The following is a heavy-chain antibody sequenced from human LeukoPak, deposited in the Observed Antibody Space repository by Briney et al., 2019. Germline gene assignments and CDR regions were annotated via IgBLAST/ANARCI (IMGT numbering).Heavy chain of an antibody. Sequence: PGRSLRLSCAASGFTFDGFALFWVRQAPGKGLEYVSGINWNSGSIDYADSVKGRFTTSRDNAKSSLYLQMNSLRVGDTAVYYCAKGTGGYYGPFDSWGQGTLDTVSS. CDR3: AKGTGGYYGPFDS. D-gene: IGHD3-22*01. CDR2: INWNSGSI. V-gene: IGHV3-9*01. J-gene: IGHJ4*02. CDR1: GFTFDGFA.